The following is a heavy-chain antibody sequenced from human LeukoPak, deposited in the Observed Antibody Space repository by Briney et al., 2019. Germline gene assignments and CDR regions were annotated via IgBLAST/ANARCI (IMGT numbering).Heavy chain of an antibody. J-gene: IGHJ4*02. CDR2: IIPIFGTA. CDR3: AIGRDGYNFVRYYFDY. CDR1: GGTFSSYA. Sequence: ASVKVSCKASGGTFSSYAISWVRQAPGQGLEWMGGIIPIFGTANYAQKFQGRVTITTDESTSTAYMELSSLRSEDTAVYYCAIGRDGYNFVRYYFDYWGQGTLVTVSS. V-gene: IGHV1-69*05. D-gene: IGHD5-24*01.